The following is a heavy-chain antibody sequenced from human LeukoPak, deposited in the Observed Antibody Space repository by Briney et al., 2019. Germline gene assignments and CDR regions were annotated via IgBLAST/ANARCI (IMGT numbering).Heavy chain of an antibody. Sequence: SVKVSCKASGYTLSSSYMHWERQAPGQGLEWTGGIIPIFGTANYAQKFQGRVTITADESTSTAYMELSSLRSEDTAVHYCARESPQGGIDYWGQGTLVTVSS. CDR1: GYTLSSSY. D-gene: IGHD3-16*01. CDR2: IIPIFGTA. CDR3: ARESPQGGIDY. J-gene: IGHJ4*02. V-gene: IGHV1-69*13.